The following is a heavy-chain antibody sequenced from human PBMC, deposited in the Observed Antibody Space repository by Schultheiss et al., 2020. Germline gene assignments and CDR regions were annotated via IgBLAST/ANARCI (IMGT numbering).Heavy chain of an antibody. J-gene: IGHJ6*02. Sequence: GGSLRLSCAASGFTFSSYWMHWVRQAPGKGLVWVAVIWYDGSNKYYADSVKGRFTISRDNSKNTLYLQMNSLRAEDTAVYYCATNCAYGDYDYYYGMDVWGQGTTVTVSS. CDR1: GFTFSSYW. CDR2: IWYDGSNK. V-gene: IGHV3-33*08. CDR3: ATNCAYGDYDYYYGMDV. D-gene: IGHD4-17*01.